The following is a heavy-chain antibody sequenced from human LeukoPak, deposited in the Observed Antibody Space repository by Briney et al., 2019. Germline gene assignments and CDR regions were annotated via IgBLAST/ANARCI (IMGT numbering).Heavy chain of an antibody. CDR2: IGTYDGHT. CDR3: ARLMDNNYDGSAFDY. Sequence: GASVKVSCKTSGYSFTDYIIAWVRQAPGQGLEWLEWIGTYDGHTSYAQKVQGRVTMTTDTSATTAYLELRSLTSDDTALYYCARLMDNNYDGSAFDYWGQGTLVTVSS. CDR1: GYSFTDYI. V-gene: IGHV1-18*01. J-gene: IGHJ4*02. D-gene: IGHD3-22*01.